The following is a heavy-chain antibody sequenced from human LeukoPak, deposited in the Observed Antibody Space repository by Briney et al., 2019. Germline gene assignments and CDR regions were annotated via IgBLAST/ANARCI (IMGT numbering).Heavy chain of an antibody. D-gene: IGHD2-15*01. J-gene: IGHJ4*02. CDR1: GGSFSGYY. CDR3: AGFVNSVVAATPHVDY. CDR2: INHSGST. V-gene: IGHV4-34*01. Sequence: SETLSLTCAVYGGSFSGYYWSWIRQPPGKGLEWIGEINHSGSTNYNPSLKSRVTISVDTSKNQFSLKLSSVTAADTAVYYCAGFVNSVVAATPHVDYWGQGTLVTVSS.